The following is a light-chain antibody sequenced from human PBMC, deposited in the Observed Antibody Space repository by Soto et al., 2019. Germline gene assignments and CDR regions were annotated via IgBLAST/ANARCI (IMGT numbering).Light chain of an antibody. CDR3: QHYNSYSEA. Sequence: DISVTQSPSTLSGSLGDSVSITCRASQAISSWLAWYQQKPGKAPKLLIYKASTLKSGVPSRFSGSGSGTEFTLTISSLQPDDFATYYCQHYNSYSEAFGQGTKVDIK. J-gene: IGKJ1*01. V-gene: IGKV1-5*03. CDR2: KAS. CDR1: QAISSW.